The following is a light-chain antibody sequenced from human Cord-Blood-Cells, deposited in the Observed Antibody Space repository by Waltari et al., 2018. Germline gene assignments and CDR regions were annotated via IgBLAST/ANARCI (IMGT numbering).Light chain of an antibody. J-gene: IGLJ3*02. CDR2: EGS. V-gene: IGLV2-23*01. Sequence: QSALPQPASVYGSPGQSITISCPGTSSDVGSYNLVSWYQQHPGKAPKLMIYEGSKRPSGVSNRFSGSKSGNTASLTISGLQAEDEADYYCCSYAGSSTLVFGGGTKLTVL. CDR3: CSYAGSSTLV. CDR1: SSDVGSYNL.